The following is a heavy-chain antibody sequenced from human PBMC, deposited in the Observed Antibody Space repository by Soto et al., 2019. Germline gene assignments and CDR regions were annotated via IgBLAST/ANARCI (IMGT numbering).Heavy chain of an antibody. D-gene: IGHD6-19*01. CDR1: GYTFTSYA. J-gene: IGHJ3*02. CDR2: INAGNGNT. CDR3: ARSRWLVYAFDI. V-gene: IGHV1-3*01. Sequence: ASVKVSCKASGYTFTSYAVHWVRQAPGQRLEWMGWINAGNGNTKYSQKFQGRVTITRDTSASTAYMELSSLRSEDTAVYYCARSRWLVYAFDIWGQGTMVTVSS.